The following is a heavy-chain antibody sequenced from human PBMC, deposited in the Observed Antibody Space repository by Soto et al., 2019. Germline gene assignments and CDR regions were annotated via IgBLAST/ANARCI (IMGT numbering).Heavy chain of an antibody. J-gene: IGHJ6*02. D-gene: IGHD5-12*01. CDR2: IIPIIGIS. V-gene: IGHV1-69*02. CDR1: GGTFSSYT. CDR3: ARGVSGYKDYYYYGMDV. Sequence: QVQLVQSGAEVKKPGSSVKVSCKASGGTFSSYTISWVRQAPGQGLEWMGRIIPIIGISNYAQKFKGRVTITADKSTSTAYMELSSMRSEDTAVYYCARGVSGYKDYYYYGMDVWGQGTTVTVSS.